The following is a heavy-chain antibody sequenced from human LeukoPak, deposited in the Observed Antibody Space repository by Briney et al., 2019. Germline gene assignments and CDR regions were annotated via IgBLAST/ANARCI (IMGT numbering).Heavy chain of an antibody. V-gene: IGHV3-33*01. D-gene: IGHD2-2*01. CDR1: GFTFSSYG. Sequence: GGSLRLSCAASGFTFSSYGMHWVRQAPGKGLEWVAVKWYDGSNKYYADSVKGRFTISRDNSKNTLYLQMNSLRAEDTAVYYCARDRVPFEVPAATDYWGQGTLVTVSS. CDR2: KWYDGSNK. J-gene: IGHJ4*02. CDR3: ARDRVPFEVPAATDY.